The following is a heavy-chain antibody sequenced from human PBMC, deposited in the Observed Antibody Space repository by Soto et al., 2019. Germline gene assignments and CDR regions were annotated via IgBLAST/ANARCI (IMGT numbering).Heavy chain of an antibody. CDR2: IIPIFGTA. CDR3: ARNAPAAKGFEY. V-gene: IGHV1-69*01. CDR1: GGTFSSYA. D-gene: IGHD2-2*01. Sequence: QVQLVQSGAEVKKPGSSVKVSCKASGGTFSSYAISWVRQAPGQGLEWMGGIIPIFGTANYAQKFQGRVTITADESTSTAYMALSSLRSEETAVYYCARNAPAAKGFEYWGQGTLVTVSS. J-gene: IGHJ4*02.